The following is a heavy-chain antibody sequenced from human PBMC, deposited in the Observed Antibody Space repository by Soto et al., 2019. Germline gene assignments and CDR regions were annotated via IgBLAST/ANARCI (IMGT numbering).Heavy chain of an antibody. CDR2: IWYDGSNK. CDR3: ARAPGYCSSTSCYTPTYYYYYGMDV. CDR1: GFTFSSYG. Sequence: PGGSLRLSCAASGFTFSSYGMHWVRQAPGKGLGWVAVIWYDGSNKYYADSVKGRFTISRDNSKNTLYLQMNSLRAEDTAVYYCARAPGYCSSTSCYTPTYYYYYGMDVWGQGTTVTVSS. J-gene: IGHJ6*02. D-gene: IGHD2-2*02. V-gene: IGHV3-33*01.